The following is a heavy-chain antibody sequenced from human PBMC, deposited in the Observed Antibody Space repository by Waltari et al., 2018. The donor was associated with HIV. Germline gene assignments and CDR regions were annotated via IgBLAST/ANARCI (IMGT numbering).Heavy chain of an antibody. V-gene: IGHV4-39*01. CDR1: NGSITTSSYY. CDR3: GRPSGWYVGWDQ. CDR2: IYYSGST. J-gene: IGHJ4*02. D-gene: IGHD6-19*01. Sequence: QLQMQQSGPGLVKPSETLSLTCIVSNGSITTSSYYWGWIRQPPGKGLEWIGSIYYSGSTYYNPSLESRVTISVDKSKNQFSLNLTSVTAADTAVYYCGRPSGWYVGWDQWGQGTLVTVSS.